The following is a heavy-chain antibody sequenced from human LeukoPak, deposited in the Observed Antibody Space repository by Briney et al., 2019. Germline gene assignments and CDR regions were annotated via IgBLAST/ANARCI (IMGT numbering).Heavy chain of an antibody. CDR2: IYYSGST. D-gene: IGHD5-18*01. CDR1: GGSISSGGYY. Sequence: PSQTLSLTCTVSGGSISSGGYYWGWIRQHPGKGLEWIGYIYYSGSTYYNPSLKSRVTISVDTSKNQFSLKLSSVTAADTAVYYCARSQTSYSYGSVDYWGQGTLVTVSS. J-gene: IGHJ4*02. V-gene: IGHV4-31*03. CDR3: ARSQTSYSYGSVDY.